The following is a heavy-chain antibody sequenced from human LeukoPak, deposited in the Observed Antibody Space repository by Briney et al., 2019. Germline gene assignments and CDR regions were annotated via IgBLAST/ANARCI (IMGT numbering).Heavy chain of an antibody. CDR3: ARDSLSYYGMDV. J-gene: IGHJ6*02. V-gene: IGHV3-21*01. CDR2: ISGSSSYI. CDR1: GFTFSSYS. Sequence: PGGSLRLSCAASGFTFSSYSMNWVRQAPGKGLEWVSSISGSSSYIYYADSVKGRFTISRDNAKNSLYLQMNSLRAEDTAVYYCARDSLSYYGMDVWGQGTTVTVSS.